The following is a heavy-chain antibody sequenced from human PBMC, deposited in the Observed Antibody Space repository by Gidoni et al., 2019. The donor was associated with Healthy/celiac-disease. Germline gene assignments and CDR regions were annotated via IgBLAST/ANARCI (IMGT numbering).Heavy chain of an antibody. Sequence: QVQLVQSGAEVTKPGSSVKVSCKASGGTFSSYAIHWVREAPGQGLECMGGTIPSFGTANYAQKFQGRVTITADESTSTAYMELSSLRSEDTAVYYCARGRGDTAMVSSVSDAFDIWGQGTMVTVSS. D-gene: IGHD5-18*01. CDR3: ARGRGDTAMVSSVSDAFDI. CDR2: TIPSFGTA. CDR1: GGTFSSYA. J-gene: IGHJ3*02. V-gene: IGHV1-69*01.